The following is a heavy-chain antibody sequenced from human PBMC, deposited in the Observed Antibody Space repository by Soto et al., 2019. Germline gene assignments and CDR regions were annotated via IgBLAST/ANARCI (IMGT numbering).Heavy chain of an antibody. CDR1: GFTFTDYA. CDR3: ARDTYLDSSGPTYYYYYGIDV. D-gene: IGHD3-22*01. Sequence: QVQLVESGGGVVQPGRSLRLSCAASGFTFTDYALHWVRQAPGKGLEWVAVISYDGGKKYYADSVKGRFTISGDNSKNTVYLQMNSLRVEDTAVYYCARDTYLDSSGPTYYYYYGIDVWGQGTTVTVSS. V-gene: IGHV3-30-3*01. CDR2: ISYDGGKK. J-gene: IGHJ6*02.